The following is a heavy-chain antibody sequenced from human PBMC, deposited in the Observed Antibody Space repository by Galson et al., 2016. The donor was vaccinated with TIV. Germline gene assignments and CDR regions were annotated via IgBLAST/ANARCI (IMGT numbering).Heavy chain of an antibody. D-gene: IGHD4-17*01. J-gene: IGHJ4*01. CDR2: YDRENGER. V-gene: IGHV1-24*01. Sequence: SVKVSCKVSGYRLSKLSMYWVRQAPGKGLEWMGGYDRENGERVHTQKFQGRVTMTEDSPTDTAYVDLRSLRSEDTAVYFCATPLDYGQIFDYWGHGTLVTVSS. CDR1: GYRLSKLS. CDR3: ATPLDYGQIFDY.